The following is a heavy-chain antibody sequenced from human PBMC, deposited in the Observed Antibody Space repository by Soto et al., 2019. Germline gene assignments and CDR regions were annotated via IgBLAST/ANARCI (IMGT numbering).Heavy chain of an antibody. D-gene: IGHD3-10*01. J-gene: IGHJ4*02. CDR2: ISGSGGST. V-gene: IGHV3-23*01. CDR1: GFNFSSYA. CDR3: AKDYLWFGELLFSAFDY. Sequence: GGSLSLSCAASGFNFSSYAMSWVRQAPGKGLEWVSAISGSGGSTYYADSVKGRFTISRDNSKNTLYLQMNSLRAEDTAVYYCAKDYLWFGELLFSAFDYWGQGTLVTVSS.